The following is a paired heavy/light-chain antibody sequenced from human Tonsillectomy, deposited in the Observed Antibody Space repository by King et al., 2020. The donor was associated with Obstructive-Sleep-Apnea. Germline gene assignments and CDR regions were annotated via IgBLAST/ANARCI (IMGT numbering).Light chain of an antibody. CDR1: SLGDKV. CDR3: LAWDSRTAV. CDR2: QDT. Sequence: SYEVTQPPSLSVSPGQTVIITCSGHSLGDKVASWYQQKPGQSPALVIYQDTKRPSGIPERFSGSNSGDRATLTIRGTQAVDEADYYCLAWDSRTAVFGGGTKLTVL. J-gene: IGLJ2*01. V-gene: IGLV3-1*01.
Heavy chain of an antibody. V-gene: IGHV3-30*04. Sequence: QVQLVESGGGVVQPGRSLRVSCAVSGFTFSDYAMNWVRQAPGRGLEWVALISYDGDNKWYADSVRGRFTISRDNSKNTLYLQMNSLRVEDTAVYYCGRDRVGYCFSDRCQEMDYWGQGTLVTVSS. J-gene: IGHJ4*02. CDR1: GFTFSDYA. D-gene: IGHD2-2*03. CDR2: ISYDGDNK. CDR3: GRDRVGYCFSDRCQEMDY.